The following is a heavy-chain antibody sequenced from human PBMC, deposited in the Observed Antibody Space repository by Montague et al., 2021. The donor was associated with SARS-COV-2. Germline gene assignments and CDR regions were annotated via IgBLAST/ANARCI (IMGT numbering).Heavy chain of an antibody. Sequence: PALVKPTQTLTLTCTFSGFSLSTSGMCVSWIPQPPGKALEWLAVIDWGDDKSYSTSLKTRLTISKDTSKNQVVLPMTNMDPVDTATYYCARLPDQVWLDYWGQGTLVTVSS. CDR1: GFSLSTSGMC. CDR2: IDWGDDK. J-gene: IGHJ4*02. CDR3: ARLPDQVWLDY. D-gene: IGHD5-18*01. V-gene: IGHV2-70*01.